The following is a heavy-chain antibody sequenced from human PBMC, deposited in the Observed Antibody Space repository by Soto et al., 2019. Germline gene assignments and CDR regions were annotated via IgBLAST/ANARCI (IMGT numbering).Heavy chain of an antibody. CDR2: ISWNSGSI. Sequence: EVQLVDSGGGLVQPGRSLRLSCAASGFTFDDYAMHWVRQAPGKGLEWVSGISWNSGSIGYADSVKGRFTISRDNAKNSLYLQMNSLRAEDTALYYCAKDMAAGVLGRFDYWGQGTLVTVSS. J-gene: IGHJ4*02. CDR1: GFTFDDYA. V-gene: IGHV3-9*01. D-gene: IGHD6-19*01. CDR3: AKDMAAGVLGRFDY.